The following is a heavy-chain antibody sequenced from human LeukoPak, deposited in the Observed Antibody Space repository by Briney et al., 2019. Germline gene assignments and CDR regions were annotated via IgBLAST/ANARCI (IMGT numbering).Heavy chain of an antibody. D-gene: IGHD7-27*01. CDR1: GYTFTGYY. CDR2: INPNSGGT. CDR3: ARVTGDRGTAWFDP. V-gene: IGHV1-2*04. Sequence: SVKXSCKASGYTFTGYYVYWVRQAPGQGLEWMGWINPNSGGTNYAQKFQDWVTMTRDTSISTAYMELSRLTSNDTAVYYCARVTGDRGTAWFDPWGQGTLVTVSS. J-gene: IGHJ5*02.